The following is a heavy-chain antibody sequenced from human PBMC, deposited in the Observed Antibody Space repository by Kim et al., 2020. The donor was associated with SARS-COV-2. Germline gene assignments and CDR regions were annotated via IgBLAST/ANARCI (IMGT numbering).Heavy chain of an antibody. Sequence: GGSLRLSCAASGFTFSSYGMHWVRQAPGKGLEWVAVIWYDGSNKYYADSVKGRFTISRDNSKNTLYLQMNSLRAEDTAVYYCASGETSTTYYYGSGRGLLGPEDYWGQGTLVTVSS. CDR2: IWYDGSNK. CDR3: ASGETSTTYYYGSGRGLLGPEDY. CDR1: GFTFSSYG. J-gene: IGHJ4*02. D-gene: IGHD3-10*01. V-gene: IGHV3-33*01.